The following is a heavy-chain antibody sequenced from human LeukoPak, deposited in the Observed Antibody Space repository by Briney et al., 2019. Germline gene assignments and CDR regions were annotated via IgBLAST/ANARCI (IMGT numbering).Heavy chain of an antibody. J-gene: IGHJ6*02. CDR2: ISSSSSYI. CDR3: ARDGYSYGLSQLDV. CDR1: GFTFSSYA. D-gene: IGHD5-18*01. Sequence: PGGSLRLSCAASGFTFSSYAMHWVRQAPGKGLEWVSSISSSSSYIYYADSVKGRFTISRDNAKNSLYLQMNSLRAEDTAVYYCARDGYSYGLSQLDVWGQGTTVTVSS. V-gene: IGHV3-21*01.